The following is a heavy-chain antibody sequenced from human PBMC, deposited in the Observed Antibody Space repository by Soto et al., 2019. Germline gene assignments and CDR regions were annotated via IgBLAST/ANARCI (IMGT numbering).Heavy chain of an antibody. CDR2: IIPIFGTA. J-gene: IGHJ4*02. D-gene: IGHD3-9*01. CDR3: ATPRPPLIDDILTGYYSEGYYFDY. CDR1: GGTFSSYA. V-gene: IGHV1-69*06. Sequence: QVQLVQSGAEVKKPGSSVKVSCKASGGTFSSYAISWVRQAPGQGLEWMGGIIPIFGTANYAQKFQGRVTITADKSTSTAYMELSSLRSEDTAVYYCATPRPPLIDDILTGYYSEGYYFDYWGQGTLVTVSS.